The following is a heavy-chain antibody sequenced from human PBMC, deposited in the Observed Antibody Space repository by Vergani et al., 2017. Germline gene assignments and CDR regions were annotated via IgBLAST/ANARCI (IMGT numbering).Heavy chain of an antibody. J-gene: IGHJ5*02. CDR2: LSSSSSYI. D-gene: IGHD3-10*01. Sequence: EVQLVESGGGLVQPGRSLRLSCAASGFTFSSYSMNWVRQAPGKGLEWVSSLSSSSSYIYYADSVKGRFTISRDNSKNTLYLQMNSLRAEDTAVYYCARSQVPMVRGGFLDPWGQGTLVTVSS. V-gene: IGHV3-21*04. CDR3: ARSQVPMVRGGFLDP. CDR1: GFTFSSYS.